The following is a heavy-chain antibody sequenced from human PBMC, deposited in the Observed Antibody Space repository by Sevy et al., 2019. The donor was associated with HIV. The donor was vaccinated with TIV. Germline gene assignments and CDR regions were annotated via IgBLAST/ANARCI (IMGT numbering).Heavy chain of an antibody. Sequence: GGSLRLSCAASGFTFSDYYMSWIRQAPGKGLEWVSYISSSGSTIYYADSVKGRFTISRANSKNTLYLQMNSLRAEDTAVYYCARAPRGSYPSPLFDYWGQGTLVTVSS. CDR1: GFTFSDYY. D-gene: IGHD1-26*01. CDR2: ISSSGSTI. V-gene: IGHV3-11*01. CDR3: ARAPRGSYPSPLFDY. J-gene: IGHJ4*02.